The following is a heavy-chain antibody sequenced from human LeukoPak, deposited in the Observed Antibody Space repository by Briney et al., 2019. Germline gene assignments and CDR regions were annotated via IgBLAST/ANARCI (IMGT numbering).Heavy chain of an antibody. J-gene: IGHJ4*02. D-gene: IGHD3-22*01. CDR1: GGSISSGGYY. CDR3: ARVYRSGWKYYDSSGYYDY. CDR2: IYYSGST. V-gene: IGHV4-31*03. Sequence: SQTLSLTCTVSGGSISSGGYYWSWIRQHPGKGLEWIGYIYYSGSTYYNPSLKSRVTISVDTSKNQFSLKLSSVTAADTAVYYCARVYRSGWKYYDSSGYYDYWGQGTLVTVSS.